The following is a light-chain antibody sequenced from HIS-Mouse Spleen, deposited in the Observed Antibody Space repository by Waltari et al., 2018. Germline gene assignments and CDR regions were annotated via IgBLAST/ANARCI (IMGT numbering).Light chain of an antibody. CDR2: DVS. CDR1: SSDVGGYHY. CDR3: SSYTSSYVV. V-gene: IGLV2-14*03. Sequence: QSALTQPASVSGSPGQSITISCPGTSSDVGGYHYVAWYQQHPGKAPKLMIYDVSNRPSGVSNRFSGSKSGNTASLTISGLQAEDEADYYCSSYTSSYVVFGGGTKLTVL. J-gene: IGLJ2*01.